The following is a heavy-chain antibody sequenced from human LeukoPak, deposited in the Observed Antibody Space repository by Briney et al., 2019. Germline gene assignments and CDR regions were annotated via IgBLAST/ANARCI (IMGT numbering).Heavy chain of an antibody. D-gene: IGHD6-19*01. J-gene: IGHJ4*02. Sequence: PSETLSLTCTVSGGSISSSSYYWGWIRQPPGKGLEWIGSIYYSGSTYYNPSLKSRVTISVDTSKNQFSLKLSSVTAADTAVYYCAGDSSGWYNFDYWGQGTLVTVSS. CDR3: AGDSSGWYNFDY. CDR1: GGSISSSSYY. CDR2: IYYSGST. V-gene: IGHV4-39*07.